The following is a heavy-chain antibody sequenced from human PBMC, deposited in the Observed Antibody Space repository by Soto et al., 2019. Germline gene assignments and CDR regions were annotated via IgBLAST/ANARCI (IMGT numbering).Heavy chain of an antibody. CDR2: IHYSGST. J-gene: IGHJ5*02. CDR1: GGSISSGDYY. Sequence: QVQLQESGPGLVKPSQTLSLTCTVSGGSISSGDYYWSWIRQPPGKGLEWIGYIHYSGSTYYNPSLKSRVTISVDTSKNQFSLKLSSVTAADTAVYYCARISFYYGSGSYYNLNWFDPWGQGTLVTVSS. V-gene: IGHV4-30-4*01. CDR3: ARISFYYGSGSYYNLNWFDP. D-gene: IGHD3-10*01.